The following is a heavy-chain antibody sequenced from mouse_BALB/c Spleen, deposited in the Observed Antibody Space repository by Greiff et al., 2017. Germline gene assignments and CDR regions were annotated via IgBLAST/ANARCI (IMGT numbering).Heavy chain of an antibody. CDR1: GYSFTGYY. CDR2: ISCYNGAT. Sequence: LVKPGASVKISCKASGYSFTGYYMHWVKQSHGKSLEWIGYISCYNGATSYNQKFKGKATFTVDTTSSTAYIQFNSLTSEDSAVYYSAIDLYVGYFDVWGAGTTVTVSS. D-gene: IGHD2-10*02. V-gene: IGHV1S34*01. J-gene: IGHJ1*01. CDR3: AIDLYVGYFDV.